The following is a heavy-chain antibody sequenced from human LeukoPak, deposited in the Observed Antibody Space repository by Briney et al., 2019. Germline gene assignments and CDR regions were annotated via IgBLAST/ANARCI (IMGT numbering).Heavy chain of an antibody. V-gene: IGHV1-18*01. J-gene: IGHJ4*02. CDR3: ARDPSNTSGWYIYFDY. CDR2: ISTYNGDT. D-gene: IGHD6-19*01. Sequence: ASVKVSCKASGYTFKTYAISWVRQAPGQGLEWMGWISTYNGDTKYAQKFQGRVTMTTDTSTSTAYMELRSLISDDTAVYYCARDPSNTSGWYIYFDYWGQGTLVTVSS. CDR1: GYTFKTYA.